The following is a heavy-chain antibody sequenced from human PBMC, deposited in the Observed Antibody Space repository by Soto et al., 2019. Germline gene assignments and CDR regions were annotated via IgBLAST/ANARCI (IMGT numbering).Heavy chain of an antibody. D-gene: IGHD3-22*01. CDR1: GFTFSSYW. CDR2: LKSDGSGT. Sequence: EVQLVESGGGLVQPGGSLRLSCAASGFTFSSYWMHWVRQAPGKGLVWVSRLKSDGSGTTYADSVKDRLTISRDNAKNTLYLQMNSLRAEDTAVDYCVRGDGDYYDGNGYLGRHWGQGTLVTVSS. J-gene: IGHJ4*02. CDR3: VRGDGDYYDGNGYLGRH. V-gene: IGHV3-74*01.